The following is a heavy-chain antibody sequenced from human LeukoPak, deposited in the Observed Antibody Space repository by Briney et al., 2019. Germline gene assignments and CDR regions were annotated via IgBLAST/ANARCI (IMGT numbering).Heavy chain of an antibody. CDR3: AKFGLPYSIDL. V-gene: IGHV3-7*01. CDR2: IRPDGSAV. D-gene: IGHD3/OR15-3a*01. Sequence: HPGGSLRLSCKASGFSIHQSSMSWVRQAPVKGLEWVASIRPDGSAVFYVDSVKGRFTFSRDNAKNSLDLQMNSLRAEDTALYYCAKFGLPYSIDLWGQGTMVTVSS. CDR1: GFSIHQSS. J-gene: IGHJ3*01.